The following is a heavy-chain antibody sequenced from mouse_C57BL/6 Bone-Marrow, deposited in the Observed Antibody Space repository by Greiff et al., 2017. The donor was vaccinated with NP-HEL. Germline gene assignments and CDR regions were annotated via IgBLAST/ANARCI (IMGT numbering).Heavy chain of an antibody. CDR1: GYTFTSYW. Sequence: VQLQESGTVLARPGASVKMSCKTSGYTFTSYWMHWVKQRPGQGLEWIGAIYPGNSDTSYNQKFKGKAKLTAVTSASTAYMQLSSLTNEDSAVYDCARPPSTTVVDYYAMGYWGQGTSVTVSS. CDR3: ARPPSTTVVDYYAMGY. CDR2: IYPGNSDT. J-gene: IGHJ4*01. V-gene: IGHV1-5*01. D-gene: IGHD1-1*01.